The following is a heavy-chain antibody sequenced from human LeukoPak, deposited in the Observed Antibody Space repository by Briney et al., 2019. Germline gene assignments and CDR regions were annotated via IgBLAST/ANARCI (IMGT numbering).Heavy chain of an antibody. CDR1: GGSFSGYY. V-gene: IGHV4-34*01. D-gene: IGHD6-19*01. J-gene: IGHJ4*02. CDR2: INHSGST. Sequence: NPSETLSLTCAVYGGSFSGYYWSWIRQPPGKGLEWIGEINHSGSTNYNPSLKSRVTISVDTSKNQFSLKLSSVTAADTAVYYCARDDGSGWSRLGYWGQGTLVTVSS. CDR3: ARDDGSGWSRLGY.